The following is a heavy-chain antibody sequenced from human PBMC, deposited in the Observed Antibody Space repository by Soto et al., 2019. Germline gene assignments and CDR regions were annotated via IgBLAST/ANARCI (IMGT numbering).Heavy chain of an antibody. D-gene: IGHD3-22*01. V-gene: IGHV1-2*04. Sequence: ASVKVSCKASGYTFTGYYMHWVRQAPGQGLEWMGWINPNSGGTNYAQKFQGWVTMTRDTSTSTAYMELSSLRSEDTAVYHCAKGIRYSQYYSEHTDYYDAFDLWGQGTTVTVSS. CDR3: AKGIRYSQYYSEHTDYYDAFDL. J-gene: IGHJ3*01. CDR2: INPNSGGT. CDR1: GYTFTGYY.